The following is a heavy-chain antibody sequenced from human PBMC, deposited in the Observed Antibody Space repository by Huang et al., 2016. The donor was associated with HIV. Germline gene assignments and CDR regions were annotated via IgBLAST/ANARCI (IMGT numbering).Heavy chain of an antibody. CDR3: AREKAADSAWYGVYYFDY. CDR2: INHIGKT. V-gene: IGHV4-34*01. Sequence: QVQLRQWGAGLVKPSETLSLTCAVYGGSFSGCYWTWIRQSPGKGVEWIGEINHIGKTNYQPSLKSRVTITKDTAKNQFALQLTSVSAADTGVYFCAREKAADSAWYGVYYFDYWGEGALVTVTS. CDR1: GGSFSGCY. D-gene: IGHD6-19*01. J-gene: IGHJ4*02.